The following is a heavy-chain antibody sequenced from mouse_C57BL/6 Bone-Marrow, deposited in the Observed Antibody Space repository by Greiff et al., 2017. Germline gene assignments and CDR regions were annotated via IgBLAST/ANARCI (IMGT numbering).Heavy chain of an antibody. J-gene: IGHJ1*03. CDR3: ARHSRFITTVVAWYFDV. CDR1: GFTFSSYG. V-gene: IGHV5-6*01. D-gene: IGHD1-1*01. Sequence: EVKLMESGGDLVKPGGSLKLSCAASGFTFSSYGMSWVRQTPDKRLEWVATISSGGSYTYYPDSVKGRFTISRDNAKNTLYLQMSSLKSEDTAMYYCARHSRFITTVVAWYFDVWGTGTTVTVSS. CDR2: ISSGGSYT.